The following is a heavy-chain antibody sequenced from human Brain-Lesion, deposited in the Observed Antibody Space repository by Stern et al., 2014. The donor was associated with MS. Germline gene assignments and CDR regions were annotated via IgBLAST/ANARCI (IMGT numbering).Heavy chain of an antibody. V-gene: IGHV4-39*01. J-gene: IGHJ4*02. CDR2: IDYSGTT. CDR3: ARVYDFWSGYYFDYFDY. Sequence: VQLVESGPGLVKPSETLSLTCTVSGDSISSSSHYWGWIRQPPGKGLEWIGGIDYSGTTYYNPSLKRRATISVHPSQNQVSLNRSSGTAADTAVYYCARVYDFWSGYYFDYFDYWGQGILVTVSS. D-gene: IGHD3-3*01. CDR1: GDSISSSSHY.